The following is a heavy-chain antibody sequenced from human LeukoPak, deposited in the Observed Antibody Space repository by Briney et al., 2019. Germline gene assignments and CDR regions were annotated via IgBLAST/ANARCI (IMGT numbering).Heavy chain of an antibody. D-gene: IGHD3-22*01. CDR1: GYTFTGHY. CDR2: INPNTDAT. V-gene: IGHV1-2*02. J-gene: IGHJ4*02. CDR3: IYYDSSAYPH. Sequence: ASVKDSCKTSGYTFTGHYMHWVRQAPGQGLEWMGWINPNTDATNYAQKFQGRVTMTRDTSISTAYMELSRLTSDDTAVYYCIYYDSSAYPHWGQGTQVTVSS.